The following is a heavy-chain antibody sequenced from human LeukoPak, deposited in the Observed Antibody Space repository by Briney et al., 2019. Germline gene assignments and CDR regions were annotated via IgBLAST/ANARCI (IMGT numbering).Heavy chain of an antibody. V-gene: IGHV4-4*07. J-gene: IGHJ4*02. CDR1: GGSISSYY. CDR3: AREITYYYDSSGYLTFDY. Sequence: SEPLSLTCTLSGGSISSYYWSWIRHPAEKGLEWIGRISTSGSTNYNPSLKSRVTMSVYTSKNQFSLKLSSVTAADTAVYYCAREITYYYDSSGYLTFDYWGQGTLVTVSS. D-gene: IGHD3-22*01. CDR2: ISTSGST.